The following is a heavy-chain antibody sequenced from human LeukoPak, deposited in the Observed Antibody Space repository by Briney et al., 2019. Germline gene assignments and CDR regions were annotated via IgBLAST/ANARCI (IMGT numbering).Heavy chain of an antibody. CDR2: ISAYNGNT. CDR1: GYTFTSYD. D-gene: IGHD4-17*01. Sequence: ASVKVSCKASGYTFTSYDISWVRQAPGQGLEWMGWISAYNGNTNYAQKLQGRVTMTTDTSTSTAYMELRSLRSDDTAVYYCARDRVNPHYGDYSLAWGQGTLVTVSS. CDR3: ARDRVNPHYGDYSLA. V-gene: IGHV1-18*01. J-gene: IGHJ4*02.